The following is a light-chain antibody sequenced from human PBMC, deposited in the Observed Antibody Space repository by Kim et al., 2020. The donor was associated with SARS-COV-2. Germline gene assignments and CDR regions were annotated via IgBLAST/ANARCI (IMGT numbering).Light chain of an antibody. J-gene: IGKJ1*01. V-gene: IGKV1-27*01. CDR2: GAS. CDR1: QGISTF. Sequence: DIQMTQSPSSLSASVGDRVTITCRASQGISTFLAWYQHKPGKVPKLLIYGASTLQPGVPSRFSGSGSVTDFTLTINILQPEDVATYYCQRHNDALRTFGQGTKVDIK. CDR3: QRHNDALRT.